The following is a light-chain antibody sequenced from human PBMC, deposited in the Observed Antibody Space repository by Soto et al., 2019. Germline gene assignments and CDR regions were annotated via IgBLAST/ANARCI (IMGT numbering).Light chain of an antibody. V-gene: IGKV3-15*01. CDR2: GAS. J-gene: IGKJ2*01. Sequence: EVVLTQSPASLSMSLGERATLSCRASQNIDRHLNWYQQKPGQAPRLLIYGASTMATGIPARFSGSGSGKEFTLTSNILQSEDFAVYYCQQSHTRYTFGQGTELEIK. CDR1: QNIDRH. CDR3: QQSHTRYT.